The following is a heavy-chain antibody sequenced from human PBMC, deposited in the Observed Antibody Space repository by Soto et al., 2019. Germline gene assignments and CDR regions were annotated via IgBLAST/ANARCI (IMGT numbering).Heavy chain of an antibody. CDR1: GFTFSSYE. D-gene: IGHD3-16*02. Sequence: EVQLVESGGGSVQPGGSLRLSCAASGFTFSSYEMNWVRQAPGKGLEWVSYISSSGSTIYYADSVKGRFTISRDNAKNSLYLQMNSLRAEDTAVYYCARESDYVWGSYREYYFDYWGQGTLVTVSS. CDR2: ISSSGSTI. V-gene: IGHV3-48*03. CDR3: ARESDYVWGSYREYYFDY. J-gene: IGHJ4*02.